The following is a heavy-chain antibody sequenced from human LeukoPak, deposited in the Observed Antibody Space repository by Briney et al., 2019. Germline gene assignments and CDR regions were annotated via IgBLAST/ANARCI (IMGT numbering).Heavy chain of an antibody. CDR2: MNPNSGNT. V-gene: IGHV1-8*01. D-gene: IGHD5-12*01. Sequence: ASVKVSCKASGYTFTSYDINWVRQATGQGLEWMGWMNPNSGNTGYAQKFQGRVTMTRNTSISTAYMELSSLRSEDTAVYYCARYIMATIIGSDWFDPWGQGTLVTVSS. CDR3: ARYIMATIIGSDWFDP. J-gene: IGHJ5*02. CDR1: GYTFTSYD.